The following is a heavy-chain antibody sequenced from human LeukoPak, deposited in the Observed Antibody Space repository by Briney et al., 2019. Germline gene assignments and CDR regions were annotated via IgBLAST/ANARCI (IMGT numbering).Heavy chain of an antibody. Sequence: ASVKVSCKASGYTFTSYGISWVRQAPGQGLEWMGWINPNSGGTNYAQKFQGRVTMTRDTSISTAYMELSRLRSDDTAVYYCASGNYYDSSGYEFDPWGQGTLVTVSS. CDR3: ASGNYYDSSGYEFDP. D-gene: IGHD3-22*01. J-gene: IGHJ5*02. CDR2: INPNSGGT. V-gene: IGHV1-2*02. CDR1: GYTFTSYG.